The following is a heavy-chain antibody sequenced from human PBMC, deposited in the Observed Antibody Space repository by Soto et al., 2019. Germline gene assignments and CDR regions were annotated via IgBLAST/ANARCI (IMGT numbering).Heavy chain of an antibody. CDR3: ARDRTGDEGDGVDI. CDR1: GLTVSSNY. D-gene: IGHD3-10*01. V-gene: IGHV3-53*02. Sequence: EVQLVETGGGLIQPGGSLRLSCAASGLTVSSNYMNWVRQAPGKGLEWVSVLYSGGSTHYAGSVKGRFIISSDNSKNTLYLQMNSLRVEDTAVYYCARDRTGDEGDGVDIWGHGTMVTVSS. CDR2: LYSGGST. J-gene: IGHJ3*02.